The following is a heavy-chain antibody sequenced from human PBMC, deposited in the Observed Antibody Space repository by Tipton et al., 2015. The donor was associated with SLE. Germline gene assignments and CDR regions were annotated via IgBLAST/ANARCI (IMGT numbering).Heavy chain of an antibody. V-gene: IGHV4-34*01. Sequence: LRLSCAVYGGSFSAYYWSWIRQSPGKGLEWIGEINHSGSTNYNPSLKSRVTISVDTSKSQFSLKLSSVTAADTAVYYCARLSMPYFDYWGQGTPVTVSS. CDR3: ARLSMPYFDY. D-gene: IGHD2-2*01. CDR1: GGSFSAYY. CDR2: INHSGST. J-gene: IGHJ4*02.